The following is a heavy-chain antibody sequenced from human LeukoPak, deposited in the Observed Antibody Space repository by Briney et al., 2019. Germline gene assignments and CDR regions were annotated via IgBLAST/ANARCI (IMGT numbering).Heavy chain of an antibody. J-gene: IGHJ4*02. CDR1: GFTFSSYA. D-gene: IGHD3-10*01. V-gene: IGHV3-23*01. Sequence: PGGSLRLSCAASGFTFSSYAMSWVRQAPGKGLEWVSAISGSGGSTYYADSVKGRFTISRDNSKNTLYLQMNSLRAEDTAVYYCAALLLWSGELPTPFDYWGQGTLVTVSS. CDR2: ISGSGGST. CDR3: AALLLWSGELPTPFDY.